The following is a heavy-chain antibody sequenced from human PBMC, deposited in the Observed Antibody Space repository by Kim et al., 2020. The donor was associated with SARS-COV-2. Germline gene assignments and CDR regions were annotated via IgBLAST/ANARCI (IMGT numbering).Heavy chain of an antibody. J-gene: IGHJ1*01. CDR2: ISATGIKS. CDR3: AKDPRPVVAILDFHH. V-gene: IGHV3-23*01. D-gene: IGHD3-22*01. CDR1: GFTFSNFA. Sequence: GGSLRLSCAASGFTFSNFAMSWVRQVPGKGLEWVSAISATGIKSYYADSVRGRFTISRDNSKNTLYLQMNSLRAEDTAIYYCAKDPRPVVAILDFHHWGQGTLVTVSS.